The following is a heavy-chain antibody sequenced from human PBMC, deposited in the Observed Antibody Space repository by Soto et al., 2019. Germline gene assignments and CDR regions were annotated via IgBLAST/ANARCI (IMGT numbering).Heavy chain of an antibody. CDR2: INPSGGST. J-gene: IGHJ6*03. V-gene: IGHV1-46*03. CDR1: GYTFTSYY. CDR3: ARDQEPSTLYYDYYYMDV. Sequence: ASVKVSCKASGYTFTSYYIHWVRQAPGQGLEWMGIINPSGGSTSYAQKFQGRVTMTRDTSTSTVYMEVSGLRSEDTAVYYCARDQEPSTLYYDYYYMDVWGTGTTVTVPS.